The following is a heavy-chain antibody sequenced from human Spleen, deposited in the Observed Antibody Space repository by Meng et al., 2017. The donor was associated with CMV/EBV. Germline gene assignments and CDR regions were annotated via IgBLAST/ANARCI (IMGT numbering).Heavy chain of an antibody. CDR3: AREGSYCSSTSCYTSGMDV. CDR1: QFTFSDFS. Sequence: GESLKISCAASQFTFSDFSMSWIRQAPGKGLEWVSYISSSGTSIYYADSVKGRFTISRDNAQNSLSLQMNSLRAEDTAVYYCAREGSYCSSTSCYTSGMDVWGQGTTVTVSS. J-gene: IGHJ6*02. D-gene: IGHD2-2*02. CDR2: ISSSGTSI. V-gene: IGHV3-11*04.